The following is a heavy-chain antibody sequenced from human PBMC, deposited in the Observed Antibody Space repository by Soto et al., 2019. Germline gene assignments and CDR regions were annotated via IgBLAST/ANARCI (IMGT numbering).Heavy chain of an antibody. Sequence: GGSLRLSCVASGFTFSSYTMIWVRQAPGKGLEWVSSISSSSSYIYYADSVKGRFTISRDNSKNTLYLQMNSLRAEDTSVYYCAKEGGLSGSYYISSSYYFDYWGQGTLVTVSS. CDR1: GFTFSSYT. J-gene: IGHJ4*02. CDR3: AKEGGLSGSYYISSSYYFDY. CDR2: ISSSSSYI. D-gene: IGHD1-26*01. V-gene: IGHV3-21*01.